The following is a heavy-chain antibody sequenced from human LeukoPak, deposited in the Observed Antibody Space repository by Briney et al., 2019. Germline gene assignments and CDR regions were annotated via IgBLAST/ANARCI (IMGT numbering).Heavy chain of an antibody. Sequence: ASVKVSCKASGYTFTSYDINWVRQATGQGLEWMGWMNPNSGNTGYAQKFQGRVTMTRDMSTSTDYMELSSLRSEGTAIYYCARDNSVGDNAWWFDPWGQGTLVTVSS. J-gene: IGHJ5*02. CDR3: ARDNSVGDNAWWFDP. V-gene: IGHV1-8*01. CDR1: GYTFTSYD. D-gene: IGHD1-26*01. CDR2: MNPNSGNT.